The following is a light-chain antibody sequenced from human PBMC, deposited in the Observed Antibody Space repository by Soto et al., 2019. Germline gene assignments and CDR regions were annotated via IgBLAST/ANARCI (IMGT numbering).Light chain of an antibody. Sequence: QSALTQPASVSWSPGQSITISCTGTNSDVGGYNYVSWYQQRPGKAPKLIISEVSARPSGVSNRFSGSKSGNTASLTISGLQAEDAADYFCSSYTSRSTLVFGVGTKLTVL. V-gene: IGLV2-14*01. J-gene: IGLJ3*02. CDR1: NSDVGGYNY. CDR2: EVS. CDR3: SSYTSRSTLV.